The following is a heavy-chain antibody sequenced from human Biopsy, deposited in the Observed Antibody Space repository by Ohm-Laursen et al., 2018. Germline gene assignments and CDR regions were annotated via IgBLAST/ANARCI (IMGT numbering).Heavy chain of an antibody. CDR2: ISPNSGGT. CDR3: ARDIMNRIAGLVARSDVFDV. D-gene: IGHD3-16*01. CDR1: GYAVNDYF. Sequence: GSSVKVSCKGSGYAVNDYFLHWLRQAPGQGPEWMGWISPNSGGTNYAQKFQGRVTMTNDTSTSTVYLELRRLISDDTAVYYCARDIMNRIAGLVARSDVFDVWGQGTLVTVSS. J-gene: IGHJ3*01. V-gene: IGHV1-2*02.